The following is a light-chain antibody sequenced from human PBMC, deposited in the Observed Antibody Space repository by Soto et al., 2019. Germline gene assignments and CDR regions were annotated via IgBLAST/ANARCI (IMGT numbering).Light chain of an antibody. CDR3: QQRNVWPPIT. V-gene: IGKV3-11*01. Sequence: VVTQSQATLSLSPGERATLSCRASQSIHTSLAWYQQKPGQPPRLVVYDSTLRANGVPDRFGGSRSGTEFTLTTNNLETEDFAVYYCQQRNVWPPITFGQGTRLEIK. J-gene: IGKJ5*01. CDR1: QSIHTS. CDR2: DST.